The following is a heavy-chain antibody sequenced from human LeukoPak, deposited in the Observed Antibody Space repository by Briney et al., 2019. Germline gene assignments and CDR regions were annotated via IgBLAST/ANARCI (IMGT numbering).Heavy chain of an antibody. J-gene: IGHJ4*02. V-gene: IGHV4-34*01. Sequence: PSETLSLTCAVYGGSFSGYYWCWIRQPPGKGLEWIGEINHSGSTNYNPSLKSRATISVDTSKNQFSLKLSSVTAADTAVYYCARGRYYYDSSGYWYYFDYWGQGTLVTVSS. CDR3: ARGRYYYDSSGYWYYFDY. CDR1: GGSFSGYY. CDR2: INHSGST. D-gene: IGHD3-22*01.